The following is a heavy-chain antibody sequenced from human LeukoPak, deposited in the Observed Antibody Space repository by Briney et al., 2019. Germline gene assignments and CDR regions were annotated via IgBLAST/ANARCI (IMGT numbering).Heavy chain of an antibody. Sequence: GGSLRLSWVASGCTVSCNYMSWVRQAAGKGLEWVSVIYSAGNTYYADSVKGRFTISRHNSENTLYLHMNSLRVEDTAVYFCARGGTPGYSSGRIDYWGQGTLVTVSS. D-gene: IGHD6-19*01. V-gene: IGHV3-53*04. J-gene: IGHJ4*02. CDR3: ARGGTPGYSSGRIDY. CDR1: GCTVSCNY. CDR2: IYSAGNT.